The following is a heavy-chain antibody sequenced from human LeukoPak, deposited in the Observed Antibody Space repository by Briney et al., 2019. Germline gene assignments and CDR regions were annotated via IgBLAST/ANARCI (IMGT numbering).Heavy chain of an antibody. Sequence: ASVKVSCTGSGYTFTAYYMHWVRQAPGQGLEWMGWINPNSGATNYAQNFRGRVTMTRDTSISTAYMELSRLKSDDTAVYYCARDGGFGPTAMGATYFWGQGTLVTVSS. CDR3: ARDGGFGPTAMGATYF. CDR1: GYTFTAYY. V-gene: IGHV1-2*02. D-gene: IGHD5-18*01. J-gene: IGHJ4*02. CDR2: INPNSGAT.